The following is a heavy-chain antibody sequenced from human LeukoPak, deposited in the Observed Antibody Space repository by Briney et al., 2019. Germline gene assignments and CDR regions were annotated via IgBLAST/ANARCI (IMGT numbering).Heavy chain of an antibody. Sequence: ASVKVSCKASGYTFTGYYMHWVRQAPGQGLEWMGWINPNSGGTNYAQKFQGRVTMTRDTSISTAYMELSRLRSDDTAVYYCARVSSLYYDILTGYSYYFDYWGQGTLVTVSS. D-gene: IGHD3-9*01. CDR3: ARVSSLYYDILTGYSYYFDY. V-gene: IGHV1-2*02. J-gene: IGHJ4*02. CDR1: GYTFTGYY. CDR2: INPNSGGT.